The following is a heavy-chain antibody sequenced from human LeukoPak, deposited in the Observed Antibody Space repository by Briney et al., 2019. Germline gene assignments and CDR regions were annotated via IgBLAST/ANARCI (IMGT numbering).Heavy chain of an antibody. D-gene: IGHD2-2*01. V-gene: IGHV4-4*07. Sequence: SETLSLTCTVSGGSISSYYWSWIRQPAGKGLEWIGRIYTSGSTFYNPSLKSRVTISVDTSKNQFSLKLSSVTAADTAVYYCARVRYCSSTSCYYFDYWGQGTLVTVSS. CDR2: IYTSGST. J-gene: IGHJ4*02. CDR1: GGSISSYY. CDR3: ARVRYCSSTSCYYFDY.